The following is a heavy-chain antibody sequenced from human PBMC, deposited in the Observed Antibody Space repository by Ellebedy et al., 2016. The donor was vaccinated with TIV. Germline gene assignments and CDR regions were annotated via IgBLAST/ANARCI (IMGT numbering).Heavy chain of an antibody. D-gene: IGHD6-13*01. Sequence: AASVKVSCKASGYTFISYAMHWLRQAPGQRLEWMGWINAGDDDTEYSQKFQGRVTITRGRSASTAYMELSSLRSEDTAVYYCARDRDASSQYDYWGQGTLVTVSS. V-gene: IGHV1-3*01. CDR3: ARDRDASSQYDY. CDR1: GYTFISYA. J-gene: IGHJ4*02. CDR2: INAGDDDT.